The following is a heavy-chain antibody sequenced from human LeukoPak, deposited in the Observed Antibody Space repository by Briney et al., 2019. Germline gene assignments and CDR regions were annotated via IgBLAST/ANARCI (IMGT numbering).Heavy chain of an antibody. CDR1: GFTFNTYA. Sequence: GGSLRLSCAASGFTFNTYAMSWVRQAPGKGLEWVSTVTGSGGGTSYADSVRGRFTISRDDSKNTLYLQMNSLRAEDTAVYYCGKRSSGAYDMWGQGTMVTVSS. CDR2: VTGSGGGT. D-gene: IGHD5-12*01. CDR3: GKRSSGAYDM. J-gene: IGHJ3*02. V-gene: IGHV3-23*01.